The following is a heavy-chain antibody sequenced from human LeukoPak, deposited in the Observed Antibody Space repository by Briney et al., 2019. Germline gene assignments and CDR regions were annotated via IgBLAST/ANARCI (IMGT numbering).Heavy chain of an antibody. CDR3: ARGHYGMDV. V-gene: IGHV3-7*03. J-gene: IGHJ6*04. CDR2: INQDGSDK. CDR1: GFPFSESW. Sequence: GSLLLSCAASGFPFSESWMSWVRQAPGKGLEWVANINQDGSDKNYVDSVKGRFTVSRDNAKNSVYLQMSSLRAEDAAVYYCARGHYGMDVWGKGTTVIVSS.